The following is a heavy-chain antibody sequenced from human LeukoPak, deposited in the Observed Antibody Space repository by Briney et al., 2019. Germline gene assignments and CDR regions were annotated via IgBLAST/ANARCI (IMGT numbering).Heavy chain of an antibody. CDR3: ARENGGAAAGTIDY. D-gene: IGHD6-13*01. V-gene: IGHV3-7*01. Sequence: PGGSLRLSCAASGFTFSSYWMSWVRQAPGKGLEWVANIKQDGSEKYYVDSVKGRFTISRDNAKNSLYLQMNSLRAEDTAVYYCARENGGAAAGTIDYWGQGTLVTVSS. CDR1: GFTFSSYW. J-gene: IGHJ4*02. CDR2: IKQDGSEK.